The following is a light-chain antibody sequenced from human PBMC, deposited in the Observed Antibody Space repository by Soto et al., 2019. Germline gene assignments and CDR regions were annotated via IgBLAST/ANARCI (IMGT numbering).Light chain of an antibody. J-gene: IGKJ1*01. V-gene: IGKV3-20*01. CDR1: QSVSSSY. CDR3: GRYGSTPRT. Sequence: EIVLTQSPGALSLSPGERATLSCGASQSVSSSYFAWYQQKPGQAPRLLIYGASSRATGVPDRFSGSGSGTDSTLTISGRESEGVAVYYGGRYGSTPRTLGEGTKVEIK. CDR2: GAS.